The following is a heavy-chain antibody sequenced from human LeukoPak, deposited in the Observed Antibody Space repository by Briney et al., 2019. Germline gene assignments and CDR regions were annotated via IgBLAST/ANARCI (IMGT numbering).Heavy chain of an antibody. D-gene: IGHD4-17*01. CDR2: IYYTGST. CDR3: AREDYGDYDY. J-gene: IGHJ4*02. V-gene: IGHV4-59*02. CDR1: GVSVSSYY. Sequence: SETLSLTCTVSGVSVSSYYWSWIRQPPGKGLEWIGFIYYTGSTNYNPSLKSRVTISVDTSKNQFSLKLSSVTAADTAVYYCAREDYGDYDYWGQGTLVTVSS.